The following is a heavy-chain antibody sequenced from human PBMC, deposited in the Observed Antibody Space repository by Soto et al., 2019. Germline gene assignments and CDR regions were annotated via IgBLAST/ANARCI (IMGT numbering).Heavy chain of an antibody. CDR1: GYTFSTFG. J-gene: IGHJ4*02. CDR3: ASVFTAAGAGEIDK. D-gene: IGHD6-13*01. V-gene: IGHV1-18*01. Sequence: QVQLVQSGAEVKKPGASVRLSCKTSGYTFSTFGITWVRQDPGQVLEWMGWINTDNGDTNYAKNFQGRVTMTTDTSTNTAYMELRSLRYDDTGVYYCASVFTAAGAGEIDKWGQGKPVNVSS. CDR2: INTDNGDT.